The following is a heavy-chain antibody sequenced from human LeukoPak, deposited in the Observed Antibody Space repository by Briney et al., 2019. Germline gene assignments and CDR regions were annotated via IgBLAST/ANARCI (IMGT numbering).Heavy chain of an antibody. Sequence: SETLSLTCTVSGGSISSSSYYWGWIRQPPGKGLEWIGSIYYSGSTYYNPSLKSRVTVSVDTSKNQFSLKLSSVTAADTAVYYCARWSAYSNWFDPWGQGTLVTVSS. J-gene: IGHJ5*02. CDR1: GGSISSSSYY. V-gene: IGHV4-39*01. CDR2: IYYSGST. D-gene: IGHD4-11*01. CDR3: ARWSAYSNWFDP.